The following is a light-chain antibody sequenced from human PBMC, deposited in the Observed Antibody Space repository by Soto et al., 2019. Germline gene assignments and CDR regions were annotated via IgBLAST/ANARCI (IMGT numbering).Light chain of an antibody. J-gene: IGKJ5*01. V-gene: IGKV3-20*01. CDR1: QTVSNNY. CDR2: GAS. Sequence: EIVLTQSPGTLSLSPGDRATLSCRASQTVSNNYLAWCQQKPGQAPRVIMYGASRRATGIPGRFGGGGSGTDFTLTISRLEPEDFAVYFCQQYAGPPTTFGQGTRLEIK. CDR3: QQYAGPPTT.